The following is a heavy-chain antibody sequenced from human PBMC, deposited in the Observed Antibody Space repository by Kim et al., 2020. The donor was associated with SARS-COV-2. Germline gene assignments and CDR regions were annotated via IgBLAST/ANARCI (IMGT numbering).Heavy chain of an antibody. V-gene: IGHV4-34*01. D-gene: IGHD2-21*01. Sequence: SETLSLTCAVYGGSFSGYSWNWIRQSPGKGLEWIGQINDRGNTKYNPSLESRVTISIDTSKNQFSLMLRSVTAADTAVYFCSRGLPGYWGQGTLVTVSS. J-gene: IGHJ4*02. CDR3: SRGLPGY. CDR2: INDRGNT. CDR1: GGSFSGYS.